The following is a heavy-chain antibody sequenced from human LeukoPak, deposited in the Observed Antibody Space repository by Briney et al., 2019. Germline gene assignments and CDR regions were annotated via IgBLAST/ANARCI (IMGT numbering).Heavy chain of an antibody. Sequence: SETLSLTCAVYGGSFSGYYWSWIRQPPGKGLEWIGEINHSGSTNYNPSLKSRVTISVDTSKNQFSLKLSSVTAADTAVYYCATGGGGSLNFDYWGQGTLVTVSS. CDR3: ATGGGGSLNFDY. D-gene: IGHD2-15*01. J-gene: IGHJ4*02. CDR2: INHSGST. CDR1: GGSFSGYY. V-gene: IGHV4-34*01.